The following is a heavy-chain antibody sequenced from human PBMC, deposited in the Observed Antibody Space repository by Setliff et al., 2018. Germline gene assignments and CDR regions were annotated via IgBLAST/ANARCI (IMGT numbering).Heavy chain of an antibody. CDR2: IYYRGTT. CDR3: ATTTLGRYCSGGNCYFGY. J-gene: IGHJ4*02. V-gene: IGHV4-59*12. CDR1: GGFIRDYY. Sequence: SETLSLTCTVSGGFIRDYYWNWIRQSPGKGLEWIGYIYYRGTTNYNSSLKSRVTISIDMSKNQFSLKLTSVTAADTAVYYCATTTLGRYCSGGNCYFGYWGQGTLVTVSS. D-gene: IGHD2-15*01.